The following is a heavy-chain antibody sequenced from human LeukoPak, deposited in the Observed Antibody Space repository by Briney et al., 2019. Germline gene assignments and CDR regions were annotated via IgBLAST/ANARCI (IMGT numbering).Heavy chain of an antibody. CDR1: GFTFSNYW. CDR3: VSIRRSGSFCY. CDR2: IRQDGSEQ. V-gene: IGHV3-7*01. Sequence: HPGGSLRLSCAASGFTFSNYWMSWARQVPGKGLEWMANIRQDGSEQQYVDSVKGRFTISRDNAKNSVYLQMNSLRAEDTAVYYCVSIRRSGSFCYWGQGSLAAVSS. D-gene: IGHD3-3*01. J-gene: IGHJ1*01.